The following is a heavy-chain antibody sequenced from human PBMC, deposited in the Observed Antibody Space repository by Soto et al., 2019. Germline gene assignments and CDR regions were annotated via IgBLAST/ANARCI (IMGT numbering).Heavy chain of an antibody. J-gene: IGHJ6*03. Sequence: ASVKVSCKASGYTFTSYAMHWVRQAPGQRLEWMGWINAGNGNTKYSQKFQGRVTITRDTSASTAYMELSSLRSEDTAVYYCARNWRRHCTNGVCFSYYYYYYMDVWGKGTTVTVSS. CDR2: INAGNGNT. CDR3: ARNWRRHCTNGVCFSYYYYYYMDV. D-gene: IGHD2-8*01. V-gene: IGHV1-3*01. CDR1: GYTFTSYA.